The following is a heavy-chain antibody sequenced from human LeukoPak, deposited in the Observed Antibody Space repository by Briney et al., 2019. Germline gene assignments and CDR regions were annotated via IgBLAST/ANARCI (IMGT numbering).Heavy chain of an antibody. J-gene: IGHJ2*01. Sequence: SETLSLTCTVSGGSISSYYWSWIRQPPGKGLEWIGYIYYSGSTNYNPSLKSRVTVSVDTSKNQFPLKLSSVTAADTAVYYCARQGGGFWYFDLWGRGTLVTVSS. V-gene: IGHV4-59*08. CDR3: ARQGGGFWYFDL. CDR1: GGSISSYY. D-gene: IGHD6-25*01. CDR2: IYYSGST.